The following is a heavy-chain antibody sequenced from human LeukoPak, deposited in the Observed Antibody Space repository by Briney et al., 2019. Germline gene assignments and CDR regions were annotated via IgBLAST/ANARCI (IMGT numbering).Heavy chain of an antibody. CDR1: GGTFSSYA. V-gene: IGHV1-69*13. CDR2: IIPIFGTA. J-gene: IGHJ4*02. Sequence: GASVKVSYKASGGTFSSYAISWVRQAPGQGLEWMGGIIPIFGTANYAQKFQGRVTITADESTSTAYMELSSLRSEDTAVYYCARDYGGNSGHSFDYWGQGTLVTVSS. D-gene: IGHD4-23*01. CDR3: ARDYGGNSGHSFDY.